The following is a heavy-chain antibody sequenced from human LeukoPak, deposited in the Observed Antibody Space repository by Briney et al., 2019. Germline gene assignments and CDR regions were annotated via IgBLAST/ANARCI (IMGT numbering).Heavy chain of an antibody. V-gene: IGHV3-53*01. J-gene: IGHJ4*02. Sequence: PGGSLRLSCADSGFTVSSNYMSWVRQAPGKGLEWVSVIYSGGSTYYADSVKGRFTISRDNSKNTLYLQMNSLRAEDTAVYYCARGHGSYYPLGYWGQGTLVTVSS. CDR2: IYSGGST. D-gene: IGHD1-26*01. CDR3: ARGHGSYYPLGY. CDR1: GFTVSSNY.